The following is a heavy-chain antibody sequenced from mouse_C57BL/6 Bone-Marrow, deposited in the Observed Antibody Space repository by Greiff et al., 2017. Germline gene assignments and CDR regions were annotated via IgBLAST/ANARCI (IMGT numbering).Heavy chain of an antibody. CDR3: ASLYYYGSTLFNY. CDR2: IDPSDSYT. CDR1: GYTFTSYW. D-gene: IGHD1-1*01. V-gene: IGHV1-69*01. Sequence: VQLQQPGAELVMPGASVKLSCKASGYTFTSYWMHWVKQRPGQGLEWIGEIDPSDSYTNYNQKFKGKSTLTVDKSSSTAYMQLSSLTSEDSAVYYCASLYYYGSTLFNYWGRGTTLTVSA. J-gene: IGHJ2*01.